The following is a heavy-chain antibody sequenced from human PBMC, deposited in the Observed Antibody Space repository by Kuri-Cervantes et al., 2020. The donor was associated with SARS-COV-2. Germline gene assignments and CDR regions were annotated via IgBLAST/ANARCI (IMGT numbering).Heavy chain of an antibody. CDR3: ARIRPKLGYCSSTSCYSPMGYFDY. Sequence: SETLSLTCTVSGASISSSNYCWGWIRQPPGKGLEWIGTIFYSGSTYYNPSLKSRVTVSVDTSKNQFSLKLSSVTAADTAVYYCARIRPKLGYCSSTSCYSPMGYFDYWGQGTLVTVSS. J-gene: IGHJ4*02. CDR1: GASISSSNYC. D-gene: IGHD2-2*01. CDR2: IFYSGST. V-gene: IGHV4-39*01.